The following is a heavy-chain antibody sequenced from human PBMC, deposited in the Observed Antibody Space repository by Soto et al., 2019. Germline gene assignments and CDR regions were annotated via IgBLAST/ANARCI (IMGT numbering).Heavy chain of an antibody. CDR2: IIPIFGTA. Sequence: SVKVSCKXSGGTFSSYAISWVRQAPGQGLEWMGGIIPIFGTANYAQKFQGRVTITADESTSTAYMELSSLRSEDTAVYYCARCSSSWYGTHYYYYYGMDVWGQGTTVTVSS. D-gene: IGHD6-13*01. CDR1: GGTFSSYA. V-gene: IGHV1-69*13. J-gene: IGHJ6*02. CDR3: ARCSSSWYGTHYYYYYGMDV.